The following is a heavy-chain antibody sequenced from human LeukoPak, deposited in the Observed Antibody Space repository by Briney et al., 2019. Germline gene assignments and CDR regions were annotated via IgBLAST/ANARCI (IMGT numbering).Heavy chain of an antibody. CDR2: INHSGST. CDR3: ARGTYYYGSGSPTAHFQH. Sequence: SETLSLTCAVYGGSFRGYYWSWIRQPPGKGLEWIGEINHSGSTNYNPSLKSRVTISVDTSKNQFSLKLSSVTAADTAVYYCARGTYYYGSGSPTAHFQHWGQGTLVTVSS. D-gene: IGHD3-10*01. J-gene: IGHJ1*01. V-gene: IGHV4-34*01. CDR1: GGSFRGYY.